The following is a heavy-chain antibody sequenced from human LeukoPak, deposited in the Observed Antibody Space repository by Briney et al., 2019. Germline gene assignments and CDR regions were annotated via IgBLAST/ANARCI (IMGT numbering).Heavy chain of an antibody. CDR1: GFTVSSNY. J-gene: IGHJ4*02. V-gene: IGHV3-53*04. CDR3: ARENHYYDSSGFDY. D-gene: IGHD3-22*01. Sequence: GGSLRLSCAASGFTVSSNYMSWVRQAPGKGLEWVSVIYSGGSTYYADSVKGRFTISRHNSKNTLYLQMNSLRAEGTAVYYCARENHYYDSSGFDYWGQGTLVTVSS. CDR2: IYSGGST.